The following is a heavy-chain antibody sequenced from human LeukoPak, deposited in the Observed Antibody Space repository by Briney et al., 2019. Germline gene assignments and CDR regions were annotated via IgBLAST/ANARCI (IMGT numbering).Heavy chain of an antibody. D-gene: IGHD2-2*01. CDR2: IWYEGSNK. Sequence: GESLRLSCAASGFTFSSYGMHWVRQAPGKGLEWVAVIWYEGSNKYYADSVKGRFTISRDNSKNTLYLQMNSLRAEDTAVYYCARLGRDIVVVPAARYYYYGMDVWGQGTTVTVSS. CDR3: ARLGRDIVVVPAARYYYYGMDV. V-gene: IGHV3-33*01. CDR1: GFTFSSYG. J-gene: IGHJ6*02.